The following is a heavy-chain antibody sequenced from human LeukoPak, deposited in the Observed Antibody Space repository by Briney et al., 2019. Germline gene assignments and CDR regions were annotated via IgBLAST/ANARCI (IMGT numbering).Heavy chain of an antibody. CDR1: GGTFSSYA. Sequence: GASVKVSCKASGGTFSSYAISWVRQAPGQGLEWMGGIIPIFGTANYAQKFQGRVTITADESTSTAYMELSSLRSEDTAVYYCARVAKYYDFWSGFDPWGQGTLVTVSS. J-gene: IGHJ5*02. V-gene: IGHV1-69*01. CDR3: ARVAKYYDFWSGFDP. D-gene: IGHD3-3*01. CDR2: IIPIFGTA.